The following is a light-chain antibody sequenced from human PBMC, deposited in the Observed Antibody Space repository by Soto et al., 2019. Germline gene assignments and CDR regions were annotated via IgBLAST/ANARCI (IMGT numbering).Light chain of an antibody. J-gene: IGKJ1*01. Sequence: EIVLTQSPATLSLSPGERATLSRRASQSVSSYLAWYQQKPGQAPRLLIYDASNRATGIPARFSGSGSGTDFTLTISSLEPEDFAVYYCQQRSNWPTFGQGTKVVIK. CDR2: DAS. V-gene: IGKV3-11*01. CDR3: QQRSNWPT. CDR1: QSVSSY.